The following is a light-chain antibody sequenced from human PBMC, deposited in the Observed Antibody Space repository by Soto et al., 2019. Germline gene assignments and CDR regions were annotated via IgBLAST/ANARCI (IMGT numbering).Light chain of an antibody. Sequence: QSALTQPASVSGSPGQSITISFTGTSSDVGDYNFVSWYQQLPGKAPKLMIYEVSHRPSGVSNRFSGSKSGNTASLTISGLLAEDEAHYYCSSHTSSSIWVFGGGTKVTVL. CDR1: SSDVGDYNF. V-gene: IGLV2-14*03. CDR3: SSHTSSSIWV. CDR2: EVS. J-gene: IGLJ3*02.